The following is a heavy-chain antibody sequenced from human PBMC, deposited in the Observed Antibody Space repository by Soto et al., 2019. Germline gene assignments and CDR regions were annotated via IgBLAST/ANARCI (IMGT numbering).Heavy chain of an antibody. CDR2: ISYSGST. CDR1: GGSISNYY. CDR3: ARGYCTNGVCFFDY. J-gene: IGHJ4*02. V-gene: IGHV4-59*08. D-gene: IGHD2-8*01. Sequence: SETLSLTCTVSGGSISNYYWSWIRQPAGKGLEWIGYISYSGSTNYNPSLKSRVTISVDTSKNQFSLKLNSVTAADTSVYYCARGYCTNGVCFFDYWGQGTLVTVSS.